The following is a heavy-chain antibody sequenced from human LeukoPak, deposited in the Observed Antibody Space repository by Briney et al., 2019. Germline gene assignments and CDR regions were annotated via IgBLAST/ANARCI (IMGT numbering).Heavy chain of an antibody. J-gene: IGHJ5*02. CDR1: GGSIRSYY. CDR2: IYYSGST. CDR3: ARHLAARFWFDP. V-gene: IGHV4-59*08. Sequence: PSETLSLTCTVSGGSIRSYYWSWIRQPPGKGLEWIGYIYYSGSTNYNPSLKSRVTISVDTSKNQFSLKLSSVTAADTAVYYCARHLAARFWFDPWGQGTLVTVSS. D-gene: IGHD6-6*01.